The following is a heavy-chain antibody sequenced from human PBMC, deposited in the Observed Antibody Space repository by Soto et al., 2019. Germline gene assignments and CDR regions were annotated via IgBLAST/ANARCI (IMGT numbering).Heavy chain of an antibody. V-gene: IGHV5-10-1*01. Sequence: PGESLKISCKGSGYSFTSYWIGWVRQMPGKGLEWMGRIDPSDSYTNYSPSFQGHVTISADKSISTAYLQWSSLKASDTAMYYCARHNGDYPLYYYYYGMDVWGQGTTVTVSS. J-gene: IGHJ6*02. CDR3: ARHNGDYPLYYYYYGMDV. CDR2: IDPSDSYT. CDR1: GYSFTSYW. D-gene: IGHD4-17*01.